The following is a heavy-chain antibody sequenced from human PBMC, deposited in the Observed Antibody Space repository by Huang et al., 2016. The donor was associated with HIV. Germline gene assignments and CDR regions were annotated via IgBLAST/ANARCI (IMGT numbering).Heavy chain of an antibody. CDR2: IKSKTDGGKT. D-gene: IGHD2-2*01. CDR1: GFPFGNAW. CDR3: SSGSTSSPDYYYYYGMEV. J-gene: IGHJ6*02. Sequence: EVQLVESGGGLVKPGGSLRLSCAASGFPFGNAWRGWVRQAPGKGRERGRRIKSKTDGGKTDYAEPVKGRFTISRDESKKTLYLKMNSLKSEDTAVYYCSSGSTSSPDYYYYYGMEVWGQGTTVTVSS. V-gene: IGHV3-15*01.